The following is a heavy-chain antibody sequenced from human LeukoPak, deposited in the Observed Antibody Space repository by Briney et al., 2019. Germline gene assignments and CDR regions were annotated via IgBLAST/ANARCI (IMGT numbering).Heavy chain of an antibody. Sequence: GGPLSLSCAASGFTASSNYMTWVRQAPGKGLEWVSVIDSAVITYYADSVKGRFTISRDNSKNALYLQMNGLRAEDTAVYYCASGGMGVFENWGQGTLVTVSS. J-gene: IGHJ4*02. D-gene: IGHD1-26*01. CDR3: ASGGMGVFEN. CDR2: IDSAVIT. V-gene: IGHV3-53*01. CDR1: GFTASSNY.